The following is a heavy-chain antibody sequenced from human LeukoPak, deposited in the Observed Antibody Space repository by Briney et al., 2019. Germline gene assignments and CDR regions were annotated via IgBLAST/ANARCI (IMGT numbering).Heavy chain of an antibody. J-gene: IGHJ3*02. CDR2: ISYDGSNK. Sequence: PGGSLRLSCAASGFTFSSYAMHWVRQAPGKGLEWVAVISYDGSNKYYADSVKGRFTISRDNSKNTLYLQMNSLRAEDTAVYYCAATSLPGAFDIWGQGTMVTVSS. CDR1: GFTFSSYA. D-gene: IGHD1-1*01. CDR3: AATSLPGAFDI. V-gene: IGHV3-30-3*01.